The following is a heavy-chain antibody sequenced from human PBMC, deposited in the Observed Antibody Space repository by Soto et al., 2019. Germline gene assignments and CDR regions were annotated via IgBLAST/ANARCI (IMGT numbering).Heavy chain of an antibody. CDR3: ARDSYSRRPFDYYYGMDV. Sequence: SETLSLTCTVAGGSLSSYYWSWLRPPPGKGLEWIGYIYHSGSTNYNPSLKSRVTISVDTSKNQFSLKLSSVTAADTAVYYCARDSYSRRPFDYYYGMDVWGQGTTVTVSS. CDR1: GGSLSSYY. D-gene: IGHD6-13*01. CDR2: IYHSGST. J-gene: IGHJ6*02. V-gene: IGHV4-59*01.